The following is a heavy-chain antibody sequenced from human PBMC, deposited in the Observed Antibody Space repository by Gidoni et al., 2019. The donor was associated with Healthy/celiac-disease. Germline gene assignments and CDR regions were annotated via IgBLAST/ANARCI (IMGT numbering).Heavy chain of an antibody. CDR3: AARPVGESITSIGWFDP. J-gene: IGHJ5*02. D-gene: IGHD3-16*01. CDR1: GGSISSSSYY. CDR2: IYYSGST. V-gene: IGHV4-39*01. Sequence: QLQLQESGPGLVKPSETLSLTCTVSGGSISSSSYYWGWIRQPPGKGLGGIGSIYYSGSTYYNPSLKSRVTISVDTSKNQFSLKLSSVTAADTAVYYCAARPVGESITSIGWFDPWGQGTLVTVSS.